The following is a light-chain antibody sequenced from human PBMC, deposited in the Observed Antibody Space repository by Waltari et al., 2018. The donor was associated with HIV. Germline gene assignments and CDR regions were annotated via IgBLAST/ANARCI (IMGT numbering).Light chain of an antibody. CDR2: EVS. Sequence: QSALTQPASVSGSPGQSITISCTGTSSDVGGYNYVSWYQQHPGKAPKLMIYEVSNRPSGVSNRFSGSKSVNTASLTISGLQAEDEADYYCSSYTSSSTPHVVFGGGTKLTVL. J-gene: IGLJ2*01. CDR1: SSDVGGYNY. CDR3: SSYTSSSTPHVV. V-gene: IGLV2-14*01.